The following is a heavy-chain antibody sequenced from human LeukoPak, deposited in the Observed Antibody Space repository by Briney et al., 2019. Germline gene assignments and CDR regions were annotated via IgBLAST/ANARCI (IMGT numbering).Heavy chain of an antibody. CDR2: ISGSGGST. Sequence: GGSLRLSCAASGFTFRCSNYAMSWVPQAPGQGLEWVSAISGSGGSTYYADSLQGRFSISRDNSKNNLYLQMNSLRAEDTAVYYCASYLYWWSDLGYWGQGTLVTVSS. J-gene: IGHJ4*02. D-gene: IGHD2-8*02. V-gene: IGHV3-23*01. CDR3: ASYLYWWSDLGY. CDR1: GFTFRCSNYA.